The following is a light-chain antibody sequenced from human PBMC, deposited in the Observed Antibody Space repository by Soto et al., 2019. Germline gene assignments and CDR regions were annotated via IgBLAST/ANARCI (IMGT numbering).Light chain of an antibody. CDR1: SXNIGRGYH. CDR2: GDS. CDR3: QTFDSSLTISWV. Sequence: QSVLTQPPSVXXXXGQRVTISCTGSSXNIGRGYHDHWYQQFPGSAPRLLLSGDSNRPSGVPDRFSGSRSGTSASLAITGLQAEDEADYYCQTFDSSLTISWVFGGGTKLTVL. V-gene: IGLV1-40*01. J-gene: IGLJ3*02.